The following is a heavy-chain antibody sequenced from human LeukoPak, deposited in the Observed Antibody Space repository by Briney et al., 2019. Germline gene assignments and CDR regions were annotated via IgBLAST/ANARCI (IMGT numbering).Heavy chain of an antibody. D-gene: IGHD6-13*01. Sequence: GGSLRLSCAASGFTFSSYGMHWVRQAPGKGLEWVAFIRYDGSNKYYADSVKGRFTISRDNSKNTLYLQMNSLRAEDTAVYYCASYIAAAGPFHYWGQGTLVTVSS. J-gene: IGHJ4*02. CDR3: ASYIAAAGPFHY. CDR1: GFTFSSYG. V-gene: IGHV3-30*02. CDR2: IRYDGSNK.